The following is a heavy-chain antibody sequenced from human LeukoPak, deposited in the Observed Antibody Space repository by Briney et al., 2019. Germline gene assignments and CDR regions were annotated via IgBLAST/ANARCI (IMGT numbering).Heavy chain of an antibody. CDR1: GFTFSSYW. V-gene: IGHV3-74*01. Sequence: GGSLRLSCAASGFTFSSYWMHWVRQAPGKGLVWVSRINSDGSSTSYADSVKGRFTISRDNAKNSLYLQMNSLRAEDTAVYYCARDPTSYSGRTGSGFDYWGQGTLVTVSS. D-gene: IGHD1-26*01. CDR3: ARDPTSYSGRTGSGFDY. J-gene: IGHJ4*02. CDR2: INSDGSST.